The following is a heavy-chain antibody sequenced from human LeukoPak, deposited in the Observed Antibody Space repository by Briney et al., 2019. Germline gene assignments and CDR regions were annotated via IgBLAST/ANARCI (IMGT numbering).Heavy chain of an antibody. Sequence: PGGSLRLSCAASGFTFSSYAMSWVRQAPGKGLEWVSAISGSGGCTYYADSVKGRFTISRDNSKNTLYLQMNSLRAEDTAVYYCAKFLTYCSGGSCYVGYFDYWGQGTLVTVSS. CDR3: AKFLTYCSGGSCYVGYFDY. V-gene: IGHV3-23*01. J-gene: IGHJ4*02. CDR2: ISGSGGCT. D-gene: IGHD2-15*01. CDR1: GFTFSSYA.